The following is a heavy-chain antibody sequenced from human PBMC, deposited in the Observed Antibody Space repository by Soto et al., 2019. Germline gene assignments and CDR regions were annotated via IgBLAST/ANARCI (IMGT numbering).Heavy chain of an antibody. V-gene: IGHV1-46*01. Sequence: ASVKVSCKASGYTFTSYYMNWVRQAPGQGLEWLGRINASDGYTNYAQRLLGRVTLTRDTSTSTAYMELRSLRSDDTAVYYCARYGVGNAVGFFYFYGMDVWGQGTTVTVSS. CDR1: GYTFTSYY. D-gene: IGHD1-1*01. J-gene: IGHJ6*02. CDR3: ARYGVGNAVGFFYFYGMDV. CDR2: INASDGYT.